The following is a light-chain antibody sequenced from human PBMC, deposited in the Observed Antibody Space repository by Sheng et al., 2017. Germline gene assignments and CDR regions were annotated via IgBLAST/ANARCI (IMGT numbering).Light chain of an antibody. J-gene: IGKJ4*01. Sequence: DIQLTQSPSFLSASVGDRVTITCRASQVITNNLAWFQQKPGTAPNLLIYAASALQGGVPSRFSGSGSGTEFTLTINSLQPEDFATYYCQQLNTFGGGTKVEIK. V-gene: IGKV1-9*01. CDR3: QQLNT. CDR1: QVITNN. CDR2: AAS.